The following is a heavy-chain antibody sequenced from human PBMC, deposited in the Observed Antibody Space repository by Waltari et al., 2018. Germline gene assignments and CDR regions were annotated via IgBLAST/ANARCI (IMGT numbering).Heavy chain of an antibody. V-gene: IGHV3-15*07. Sequence: EAQLVESGGGLVKPGGSLRLSCVVSGFSFSNAYMTWVRQAPGKGLEWVGRIKSKTDGGTTDYAAPVKGRFAISRDDSEDTVYLQMNSLKSEDTAVYYCTTDPDDYWSGYPLDYWGQGTLVTVSS. CDR2: IKSKTDGGTT. J-gene: IGHJ4*02. CDR1: GFSFSNAY. CDR3: TTDPDDYWSGYPLDY. D-gene: IGHD3-3*01.